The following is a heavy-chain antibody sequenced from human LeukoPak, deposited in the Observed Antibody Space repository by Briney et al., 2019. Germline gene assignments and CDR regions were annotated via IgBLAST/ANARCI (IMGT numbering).Heavy chain of an antibody. D-gene: IGHD2-2*01. J-gene: IGHJ3*02. V-gene: IGHV3-7*01. CDR1: GFTFSSYW. CDR2: IKQDGSEK. Sequence: GGSLRLSCAASGFTFSSYWMSWVRQAPGKGLEWVANIKQDGSEKYYVDSVKGRFTISRDNAKNSLYLQMNSLRAEDTAVHYFARVSYSRGYCSGTSCYEDDAFDIWGQGTMVTVSS. CDR3: ARVSYSRGYCSGTSCYEDDAFDI.